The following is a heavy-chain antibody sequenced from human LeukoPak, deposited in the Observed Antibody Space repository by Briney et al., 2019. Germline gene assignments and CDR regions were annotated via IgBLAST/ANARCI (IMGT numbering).Heavy chain of an antibody. D-gene: IGHD3-3*01. CDR2: LNPSGGST. V-gene: IGHV1-46*03. Sequence: ASVKVSCKASGYTFTSYYIHWVRQAPGQGLAWMGILNPSGGSTSYAQKFQGRVTMTRDTSTSTVYMELSSLRSDDTAVYYCTRATIFGVVVHYYYMDVWGKGTTVTVSS. CDR1: GYTFTSYY. CDR3: TRATIFGVVVHYYYMDV. J-gene: IGHJ6*03.